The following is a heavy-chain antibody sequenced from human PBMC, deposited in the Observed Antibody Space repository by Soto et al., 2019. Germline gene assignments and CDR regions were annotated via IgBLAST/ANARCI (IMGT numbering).Heavy chain of an antibody. CDR2: INPSGGST. V-gene: IGHV1-46*03. J-gene: IGHJ4*02. Sequence: ASVKVSCKACGYTFTXYYMHWVRQAHGQGLEWMGIINPSGGSTSYAQKFKGRVTMTRDTSTSTVYMELSSLRSEDTALYFCTWKYYRSTCCPFEFWGQGTLVTVSS. CDR3: TWKYYRSTCCPFEF. D-gene: IGHD2-2*01. CDR1: GYTFTXYY.